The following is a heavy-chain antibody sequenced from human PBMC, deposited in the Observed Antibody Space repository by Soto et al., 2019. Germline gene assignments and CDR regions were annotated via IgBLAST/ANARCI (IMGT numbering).Heavy chain of an antibody. CDR3: ARPATRTDYYDSSGPSNDY. V-gene: IGHV4-34*01. D-gene: IGHD3-22*01. CDR1: GDSINSGYY. Sequence: SETLSLTCSVSGDSINSGYYWIWIRQPPGKGLEWIGEINHSGSTNYNPSLKSRVTISVDTSKNQFSLKLSSVTAADTAVYYCARPATRTDYYDSSGPSNDYWGQGTLVTVS. J-gene: IGHJ4*02. CDR2: INHSGST.